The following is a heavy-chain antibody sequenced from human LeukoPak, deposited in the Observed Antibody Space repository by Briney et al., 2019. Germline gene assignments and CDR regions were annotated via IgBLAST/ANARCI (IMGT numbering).Heavy chain of an antibody. CDR3: ARSYYGDYLYYYYGMDV. J-gene: IGHJ6*02. CDR2: IYYSGST. CDR1: GFTFSDYY. V-gene: IGHV4-59*08. Sequence: GSLRLSCAASGFTFSDYYWSWIRQPPGKGLEWIGYIYYSGSTNYNPSLKSRVTISVDTSKNQFSLKLSSVTAADTAVYYCARSYYGDYLYYYYGMDVWGQGTTVTVSS. D-gene: IGHD4-17*01.